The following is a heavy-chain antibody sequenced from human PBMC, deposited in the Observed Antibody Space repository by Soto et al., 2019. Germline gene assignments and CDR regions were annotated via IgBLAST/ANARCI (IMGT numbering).Heavy chain of an antibody. CDR3: ARSQGSSTSLEIYYYYYYGMDV. Sequence: QVQLVQSGAEVKKPGSSVKVSCKASGGTFSSYAISWVRQAPGQGLEWMGGIIPIPGTANYAQKFQGRGTITADEATSTVYMELSSLRSEDTAVYYCARSQGSSTSLEIYYYYYYGMDVWGQGTTVTVSS. V-gene: IGHV1-69*01. CDR2: IIPIPGTA. D-gene: IGHD2-2*01. J-gene: IGHJ6*02. CDR1: GGTFSSYA.